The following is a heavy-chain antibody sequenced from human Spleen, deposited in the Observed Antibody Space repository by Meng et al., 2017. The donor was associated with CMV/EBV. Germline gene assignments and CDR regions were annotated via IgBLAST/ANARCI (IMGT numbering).Heavy chain of an antibody. V-gene: IGHV4-4*02. CDR3: ARHGGYDYDSSGFYLHFDY. CDR2: IYHSGST. Sequence: ISSSAWWSGVRKPPGKGLECIGQIYHSGSTIYNPSLKSRVTISVDKSKSHFSLKLSSVTAADTAVYYCARHGGYDYDSSGFYLHFDYWGQGTLVTVSS. CDR1: ISSSAW. D-gene: IGHD3-22*01. J-gene: IGHJ4*02.